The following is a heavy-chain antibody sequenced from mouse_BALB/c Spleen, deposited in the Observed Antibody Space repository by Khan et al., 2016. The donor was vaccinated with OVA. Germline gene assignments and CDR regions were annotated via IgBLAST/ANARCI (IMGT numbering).Heavy chain of an antibody. V-gene: IGHV1S22*01. D-gene: IGHD2-12*01. CDR3: TRWSYWFAY. Sequence: LQQPGSELVRPGASVKLSCKASGYTFTSYWMHWVKQRPGQGLEWIGDIYPGSGSTNYDEKFKSKVTLTVDTSSSTAYMQLSNLTSEDSAVDYCTRWSYWFAYWGQGTLVTVSA. CDR1: GYTFTSYW. CDR2: IYPGSGST. J-gene: IGHJ3*01.